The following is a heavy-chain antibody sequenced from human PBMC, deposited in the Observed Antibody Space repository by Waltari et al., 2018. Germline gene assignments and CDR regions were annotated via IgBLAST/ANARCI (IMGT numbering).Heavy chain of an antibody. V-gene: IGHV4-39*01. CDR3: ARQCKGYNDGLGDYYYYGMDV. CDR2: IYYSGTT. D-gene: IGHD5-18*01. CDR1: GGSISSSNYY. Sequence: QLQLQESGPGLVKPSETLSLTCTVSGGSISSSNYYWGWIRQPPGKGLEWIGSIYYSGTTYETRSHKSRVNISVDTSKNRFSLKLSSVTAADTAMYYCARQCKGYNDGLGDYYYYGMDVWGQGTTVTVSS. J-gene: IGHJ6*02.